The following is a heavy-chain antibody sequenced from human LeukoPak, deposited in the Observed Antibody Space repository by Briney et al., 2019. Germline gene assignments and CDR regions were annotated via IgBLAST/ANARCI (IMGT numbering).Heavy chain of an antibody. V-gene: IGHV1-2*02. CDR1: GYTFTGYY. Sequence: GASVTVSCKASGYTFTGYYIHRVRLAPAPGLEWMGWINPNSGDTNNAQKFQGRVTMTSDTSISTVYLELSGLRADETAAFLCASVGATTSLAVEIWGQGTMVTVSS. D-gene: IGHD1-26*01. J-gene: IGHJ3*02. CDR3: ASVGATTSLAVEI. CDR2: INPNSGDT.